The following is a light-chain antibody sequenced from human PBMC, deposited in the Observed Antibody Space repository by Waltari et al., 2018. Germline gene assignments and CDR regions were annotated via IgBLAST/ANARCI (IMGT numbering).Light chain of an antibody. CDR1: QGISSY. J-gene: IGKJ3*01. Sequence: AIRMTQSPSSFSASTGDRVTITCRASQGISSYLALYQQKPGKAPKLLIHAASTLQSGVPSRFSGSGSGTDFTLTISCLQSEDFATYYCQQYYSYPFTFGPGTKVDIK. V-gene: IGKV1-8*01. CDR2: AAS. CDR3: QQYYSYPFT.